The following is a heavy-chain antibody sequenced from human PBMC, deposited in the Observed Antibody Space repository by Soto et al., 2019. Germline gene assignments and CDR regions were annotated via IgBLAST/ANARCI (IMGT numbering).Heavy chain of an antibody. V-gene: IGHV1-2*02. CDR1: GYTFTGYY. Sequence: ASVKVSCKASGYTFTGYYMHWVRQAPGQGLEWMGWINPNSGGTNYAQKFQGRVTITADESTSTAYMELSSLRSEDTAVYYCARDTETQDFWSGYSPYYFDYWGQGTLVTVSS. CDR3: ARDTETQDFWSGYSPYYFDY. D-gene: IGHD3-3*01. J-gene: IGHJ4*02. CDR2: INPNSGGT.